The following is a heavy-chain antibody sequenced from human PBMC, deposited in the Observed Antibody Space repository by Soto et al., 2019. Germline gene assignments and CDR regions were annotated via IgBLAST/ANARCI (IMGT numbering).Heavy chain of an antibody. D-gene: IGHD3-10*01. CDR1: GFTFSSYS. V-gene: IGHV3-23*01. Sequence: GGSLRLSCAASGFTFSSYSMSWVRQAPGKGLEWVSGFRSGGDDGTTYYADSVKGRFTISRDNSKNTLFLQMDSLRAEDTAIYYCAKKVNSGPGSQYFDYWGQGTLVTVSS. J-gene: IGHJ4*02. CDR2: FRSGGDDGTT. CDR3: AKKVNSGPGSQYFDY.